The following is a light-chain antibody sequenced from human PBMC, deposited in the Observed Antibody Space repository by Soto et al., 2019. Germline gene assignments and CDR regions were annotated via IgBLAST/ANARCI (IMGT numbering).Light chain of an antibody. CDR3: HSRA. CDR2: DAS. CDR1: QTISRW. V-gene: IGKV1-5*01. Sequence: DIQLTQTPSTLSASVGDEVTITCRASQTISRWLAWYQQKPCRAPKLLIYDASTLESGVPSRFSGSGSETEFTLTISRLQPDDFATYFCHSRAFGQGTRLEIK. J-gene: IGKJ5*01.